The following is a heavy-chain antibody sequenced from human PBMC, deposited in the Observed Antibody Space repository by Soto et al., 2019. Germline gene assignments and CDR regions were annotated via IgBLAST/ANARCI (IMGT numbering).Heavy chain of an antibody. CDR1: GFTFSSYA. Sequence: GGSLRLSCAASGFTFSSYAMSWVRQAPGKGLEWVSAISGSGGSTYYADSVKGRFTISRDNAKNTLYLQMNSLRAEDTAVYYCAKGDNTGRHLYYFDYWGQGTLVTVSS. J-gene: IGHJ4*02. V-gene: IGHV3-23*01. CDR2: ISGSGGST. CDR3: AKGDNTGRHLYYFDY. D-gene: IGHD3-16*01.